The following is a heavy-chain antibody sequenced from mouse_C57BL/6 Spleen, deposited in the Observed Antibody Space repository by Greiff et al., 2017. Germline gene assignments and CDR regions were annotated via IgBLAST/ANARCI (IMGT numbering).Heavy chain of an antibody. J-gene: IGHJ2*01. D-gene: IGHD2-4*01. CDR3: ARDDYDYWRIDY. V-gene: IGHV3-6*01. CDR2: ISYDGSN. Sequence: ESGPGLVKPSQSLSLTCSVTGYSITSGYYWNWIRQFPGNKLEWMGYISYDGSNNYNPSLKNRISITRDTSKNQFFLKLNSVTTEDTATYYCARDDYDYWRIDYWGQGTTLPVSS. CDR1: GYSITSGYY.